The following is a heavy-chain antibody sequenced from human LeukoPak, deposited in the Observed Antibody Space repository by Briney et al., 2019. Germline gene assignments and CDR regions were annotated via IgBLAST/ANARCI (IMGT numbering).Heavy chain of an antibody. CDR2: ISWNSDSI. J-gene: IGHJ2*01. CDR3: AKDIRGGDQSYWYFDL. Sequence: GGSLRLSCAASELTFDDYAMHWVRQAPGKGLEWVSGISWNSDSIGYADSVKGRFTISRDNAKNSLYLQMNSLGAEDTALYYCAKDIRGGDQSYWYFDLWGRGTLVTVSS. CDR1: ELTFDDYA. V-gene: IGHV3-9*01. D-gene: IGHD4-17*01.